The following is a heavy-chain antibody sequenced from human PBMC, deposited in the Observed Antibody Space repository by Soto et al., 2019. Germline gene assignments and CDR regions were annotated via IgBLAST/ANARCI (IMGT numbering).Heavy chain of an antibody. CDR2: ISTDGSVT. CDR1: GLTFSSYW. Sequence: EVQLVESGGGLVQPGGSLRLSCAASGLTFSSYWMHWVRKAPGKGLVWVSRISTDGSVTTYADSVKGRFTISRDNAKNTLYLQMNSLRTEDTAVYYCARAPYSSGWWGSDYWGQGTLVTVSS. V-gene: IGHV3-74*01. CDR3: ARAPYSSGWWGSDY. D-gene: IGHD6-19*01. J-gene: IGHJ4*02.